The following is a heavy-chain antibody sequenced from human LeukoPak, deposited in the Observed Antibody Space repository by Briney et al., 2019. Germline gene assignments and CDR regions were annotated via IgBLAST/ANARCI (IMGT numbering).Heavy chain of an antibody. CDR1: GFTFSDYW. CDR3: ARGGYDILTGHENWFGP. J-gene: IGHJ5*02. D-gene: IGHD3-9*01. V-gene: IGHV3-7*01. CDR2: IKQDEGEK. Sequence: VGSLRLSCAASGFTFSDYWMTWVREAPGKGLGRVANIKQDEGEKYYVDSVKGRFTISRDYAKKSLYLQMNSLRAEDTAVYYGARGGYDILTGHENWFGPWGQGTLVTVSS.